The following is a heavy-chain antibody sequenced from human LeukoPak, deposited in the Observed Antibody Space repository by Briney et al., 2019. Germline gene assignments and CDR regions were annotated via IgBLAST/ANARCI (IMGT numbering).Heavy chain of an antibody. D-gene: IGHD6-19*01. V-gene: IGHV3-7*01. CDR2: IKQDGSEK. CDR1: GFTFSSYW. J-gene: IGHJ4*02. CDR3: ARVDVAGDFDY. Sequence: GGSLRLSCAASGFTFSSYWMSWVRQAPGKGLEWVANIKQDGSEKYYVDSVKGRLTISRDNAKNSLYLQMNSLRAEDTAVYYCARVDVAGDFDYWGQGTLVTVSS.